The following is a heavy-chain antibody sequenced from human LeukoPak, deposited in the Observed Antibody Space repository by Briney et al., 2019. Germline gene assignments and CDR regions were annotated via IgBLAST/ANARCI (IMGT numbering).Heavy chain of an antibody. CDR3: AKDAYYYGSGSYST. CDR1: GFTVSSHY. J-gene: IGHJ5*02. V-gene: IGHV3-53*05. CDR2: IYSAGST. Sequence: GGSLRLSCAGSGFTVSSHYMSWVRQAPGKGLEWVAVIYSAGSTHYADSVKGRFTISRDNSKNTLYLQMNSLRAEDTALYYCAKDAYYYGSGSYSTWGQGTLVTVSS. D-gene: IGHD3-10*01.